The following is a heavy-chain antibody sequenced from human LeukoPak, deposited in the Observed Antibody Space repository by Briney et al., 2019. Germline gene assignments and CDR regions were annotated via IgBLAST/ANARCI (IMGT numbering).Heavy chain of an antibody. V-gene: IGHV3-23*01. Sequence: GGSLRLSCAASGFTFSSYAMSWVRQAPGKGLEWVSVISGSGGSTHYADSVKGRFTIFRDNSKSTLNLQMNSLRAEDTAVYYCAKDNGLDVWGQGTTVTVSS. CDR3: AKDNGLDV. CDR2: ISGSGGST. J-gene: IGHJ6*02. CDR1: GFTFSSYA.